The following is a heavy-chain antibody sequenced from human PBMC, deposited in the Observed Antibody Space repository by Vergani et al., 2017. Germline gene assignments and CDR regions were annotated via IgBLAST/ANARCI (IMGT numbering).Heavy chain of an antibody. D-gene: IGHD2-2*01. CDR1: GFTFTSSA. V-gene: IGHV1-58*02. Sequence: QMQLVQSGPEVKKPGTSVKVSCKASGFTFTSSAMQWVRQARGQRLEWIGWIVVGSGNTNYAQKFQERVTITRDMSTSTAYMELSSLRSEDTAVYYCARFLTKPIRPTMPYGMDVWGQGTTVTVSS. CDR3: ARFLTKPIRPTMPYGMDV. J-gene: IGHJ6*02. CDR2: IVVGSGNT.